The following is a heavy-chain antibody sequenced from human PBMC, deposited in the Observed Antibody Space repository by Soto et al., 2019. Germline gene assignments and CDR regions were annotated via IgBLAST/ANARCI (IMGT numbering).Heavy chain of an antibody. D-gene: IGHD6-19*01. V-gene: IGHV4-30-2*01. CDR2: IYHSGST. CDR3: ARVRSGWGIDY. CDR1: GGSISSGGYS. J-gene: IGHJ4*02. Sequence: QLQLQESGSGLVKPSQTLSLTCAVSGGSISSGGYSWSWIRQPPGKGLEYIGYIYHSGSTYYNPSLKIRVTISVDRSKNQFSLKLSSVTAADTAVYYCARVRSGWGIDYWGQGTLVTVSS.